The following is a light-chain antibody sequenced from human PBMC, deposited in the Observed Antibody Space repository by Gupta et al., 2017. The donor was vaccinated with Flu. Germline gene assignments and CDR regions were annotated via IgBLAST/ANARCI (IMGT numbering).Light chain of an antibody. CDR3: NSGTETNDRV. Sequence: SITITSTGTSSDVGCENYISWYPPHPDKAHNLLIYEVNKRPAGVASRFSGSKADNTASLAISGRQAEDEADYYCNSGTETNDRVFGGGTKVTVL. CDR1: SSDVGCENY. J-gene: IGLJ3*02. V-gene: IGLV2-14*01. CDR2: EVN.